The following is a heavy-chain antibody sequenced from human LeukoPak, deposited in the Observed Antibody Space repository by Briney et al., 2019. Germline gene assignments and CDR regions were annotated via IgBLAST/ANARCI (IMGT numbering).Heavy chain of an antibody. CDR3: ARGERPGPDY. D-gene: IGHD2-8*02. V-gene: IGHV4-59*01. CDR2: ISYRGST. J-gene: IGHJ4*02. CDR1: GGSITTYY. Sequence: ETLSLTCIVSGGSITTYYWSWIRQPPGKGLEWIGYISYRGSTNYNPSLNNRVTISLDTSKNQFSLKVTSVTAADTAVYYCARGERPGPDYWGQGTLVTVSS.